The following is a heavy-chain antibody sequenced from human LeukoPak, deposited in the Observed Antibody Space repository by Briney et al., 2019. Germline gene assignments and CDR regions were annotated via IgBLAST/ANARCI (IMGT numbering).Heavy chain of an antibody. CDR2: ISSSSNYI. J-gene: IGHJ3*02. Sequence: PGGSLRLSCAASGFTFSTYSMNWVRQAPGKGLEWVSSISSSSNYIYYADSVKGRFTISRDNAKNSPYLQMNSLRAEDTAVYYCARDVGWDGYQLLLVHGAFDIWGQGTMVTVSS. D-gene: IGHD2-2*01. CDR3: ARDVGWDGYQLLLVHGAFDI. V-gene: IGHV3-21*01. CDR1: GFTFSTYS.